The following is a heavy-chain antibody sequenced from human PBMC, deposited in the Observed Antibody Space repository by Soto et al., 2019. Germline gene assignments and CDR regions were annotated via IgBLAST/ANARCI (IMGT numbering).Heavy chain of an antibody. V-gene: IGHV1-18*01. Sequence: ASGEVSCKASGYSFTSYGISWVRQAPGQGLEWMGWVSAYNGNTNYAQKLQGRVTMTTDTSTSTAYMELRSLRSDDTAVYYCARVFNYYDSSGYHYYFDYWGQGTLVTVSS. J-gene: IGHJ4*02. CDR3: ARVFNYYDSSGYHYYFDY. CDR1: GYSFTSYG. D-gene: IGHD3-22*01. CDR2: VSAYNGNT.